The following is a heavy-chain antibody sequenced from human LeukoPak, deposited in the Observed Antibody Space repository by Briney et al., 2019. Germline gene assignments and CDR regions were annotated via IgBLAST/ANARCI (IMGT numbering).Heavy chain of an antibody. J-gene: IGHJ4*02. Sequence: GGSLRLSCAASGFTFDNYAMAWVRQAPGKGLEWVSLISGDGGSTYYADSVKGRFTISRDNSKNSLYLQMNSLRTEDTALYYCAKDMAHYWLLDYWGQGTLVTVSS. V-gene: IGHV3-43*02. CDR1: GFTFDNYA. CDR3: AKDMAHYWLLDY. D-gene: IGHD2-8*02. CDR2: ISGDGGST.